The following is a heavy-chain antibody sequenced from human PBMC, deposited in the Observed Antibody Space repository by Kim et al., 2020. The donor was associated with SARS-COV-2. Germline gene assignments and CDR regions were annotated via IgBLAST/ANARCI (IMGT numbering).Heavy chain of an antibody. D-gene: IGHD6-6*01. J-gene: IGHJ4*02. CDR3: AKHAGSSSSLTSYYFDY. Sequence: GGSLRLSCAASGFTFRSYAMSWVRQAPGKGLEWVSAISGSGGSTYYADSVKGRFTISRDNSKNTLYLQMNSLRAEDTAVYYCAKHAGSSSSLTSYYFDYWGQGTLVTVSS. CDR2: ISGSGGST. V-gene: IGHV3-23*01. CDR1: GFTFRSYA.